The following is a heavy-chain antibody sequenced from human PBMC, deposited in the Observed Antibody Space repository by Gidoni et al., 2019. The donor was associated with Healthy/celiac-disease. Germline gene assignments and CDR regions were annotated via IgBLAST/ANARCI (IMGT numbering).Heavy chain of an antibody. V-gene: IGHV4-59*01. Sequence: TGSGGSISSYYWSWIRQPPGKGLEWIGYIYYSGSTNYNPSLKSRVTISVDTSKNQFSLKLSSVTAADTAVYYCARGSGIAARRDYYYMDVWGKGTTVTVSS. J-gene: IGHJ6*03. CDR1: GGSISSYY. CDR3: ARGSGIAARRDYYYMDV. D-gene: IGHD6-6*01. CDR2: IYYSGST.